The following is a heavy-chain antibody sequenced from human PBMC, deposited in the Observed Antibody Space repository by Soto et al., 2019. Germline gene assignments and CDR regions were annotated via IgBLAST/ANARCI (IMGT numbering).Heavy chain of an antibody. V-gene: IGHV6-1*01. CDR2: TYYRSKWYN. CDR3: ARDWSVADVLDY. J-gene: IGHJ4*02. Sequence: LSLTCTISWNGVASNCAASNWLRKSPSRGLEWLGRTYYRSKWYNDYAVSVKSRITINPDTSKNQFSLQLNSVTPEDTAVYYCARDWSVADVLDYWGKGTPVTVSS. CDR1: WNGVASNCAA. D-gene: IGHD6-19*01.